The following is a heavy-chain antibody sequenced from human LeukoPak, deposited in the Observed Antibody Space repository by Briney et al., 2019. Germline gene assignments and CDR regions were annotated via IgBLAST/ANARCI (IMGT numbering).Heavy chain of an antibody. D-gene: IGHD6-13*01. J-gene: IGHJ4*02. CDR2: INPNSGGT. CDR1: GFTFTGYY. CDR3: ARVLEKQQLVIFGY. Sequence: GGSLRLSCAASGFTFTGYYMHWVRQAPGQGLEWMGWINPNSGGTNYAQKFQGRVTMTRDTSISTAYMELSRLRSDDTAVYYCARVLEKQQLVIFGYWGQGTLVTVSS. V-gene: IGHV1-2*02.